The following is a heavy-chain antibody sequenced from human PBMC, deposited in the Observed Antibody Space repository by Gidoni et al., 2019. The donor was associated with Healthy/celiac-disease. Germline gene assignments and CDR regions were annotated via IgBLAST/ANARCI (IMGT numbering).Heavy chain of an antibody. CDR1: GVTFSSSA. Sequence: QVQLVQSGAEVKKPGSSVKVSCKASGVTFSSSAISWVRQAPGQGLEWMGGVIPIFGTANYAQKFQGRVTITADESTSTAYMELSSLRSEDTAVYYCARETGGGMATTNFDYWGQGTLVTVSS. CDR2: VIPIFGTA. J-gene: IGHJ4*02. V-gene: IGHV1-69*01. D-gene: IGHD5-12*01. CDR3: ARETGGGMATTNFDY.